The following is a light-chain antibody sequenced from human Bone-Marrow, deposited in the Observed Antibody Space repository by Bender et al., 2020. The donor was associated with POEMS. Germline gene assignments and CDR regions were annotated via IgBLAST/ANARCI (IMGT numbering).Light chain of an antibody. Sequence: QSALTQPASVSGSPGQSITISCTGTTSDVGAYNLVSWYQQHPGKAPKLMIYEVSKRPSGVSNRFSGSKSGNTASLTISGLQAEDEADYYCSSYTSSSTRVFGGGTEVTVL. CDR3: SSYTSSSTRV. J-gene: IGLJ2*01. CDR2: EVS. CDR1: TSDVGAYNL. V-gene: IGLV2-14*02.